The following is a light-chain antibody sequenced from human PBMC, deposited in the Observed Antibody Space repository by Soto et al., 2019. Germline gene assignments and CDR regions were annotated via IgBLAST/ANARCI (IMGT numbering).Light chain of an antibody. J-gene: IGLJ1*01. Sequence: QSVLTQPPSASGSPGQSVAISCTGTNSDVGGYNYVSWYQQHPGKAPKLMIYEVNKRPSGVPDRFSGSKSGNTASLTVSGLQAEDEADYYSSSYAGSSNVFGTGTKLTVL. V-gene: IGLV2-8*01. CDR2: EVN. CDR3: SSYAGSSNV. CDR1: NSDVGGYNY.